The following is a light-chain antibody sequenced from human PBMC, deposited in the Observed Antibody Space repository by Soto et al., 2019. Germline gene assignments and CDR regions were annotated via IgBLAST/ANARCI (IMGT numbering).Light chain of an antibody. V-gene: IGKV3-20*01. J-gene: IGKJ4*01. CDR2: EAS. CDR1: QTVGVR. Sequence: EIVWTQSQPTLSASPRERARLSCMASQTVGVRLAWYQHKPGQAPRLLIYEASNRAAGVPGRFSGSGSGTEFTLTISRLEPEDFAVYYCQQYGSSLLTFGGGTKVDI. CDR3: QQYGSSLLT.